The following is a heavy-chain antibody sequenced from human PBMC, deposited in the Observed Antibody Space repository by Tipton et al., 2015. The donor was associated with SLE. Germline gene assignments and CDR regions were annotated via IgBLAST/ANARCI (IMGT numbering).Heavy chain of an antibody. CDR2: INPSGGST. CDR3: ARDEVRRAARRQQLEYYFDY. Sequence: QLVQSGAEVKKPGASVKVSCKASGYTFTSYYMHWVRQAPGQGLEWMGIINPSGGSTSYAQKFQGRVTMTRDTSTSTVYMELSSLRSEDTAVYYCARDEVRRAARRQQLEYYFDYWGQGTLVTVSS. D-gene: IGHD6-13*01. CDR1: GYTFTSYY. V-gene: IGHV1-46*01. J-gene: IGHJ4*02.